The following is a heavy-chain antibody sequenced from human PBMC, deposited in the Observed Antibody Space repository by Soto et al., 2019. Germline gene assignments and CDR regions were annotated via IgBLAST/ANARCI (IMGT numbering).Heavy chain of an antibody. CDR1: ADTFTSYY. Sequence: ASVKVSCKAPADTFTSYYMHWVRQAPGQRLEWMGWINAGNGNTKYSQKFQGRVTITRDTSASTAYMELSSLRSEDTAVYYCARAAGNYYYYYYGMDVWGQGTTVTVSS. D-gene: IGHD6-13*01. CDR3: ARAAGNYYYYYYGMDV. J-gene: IGHJ6*02. CDR2: INAGNGNT. V-gene: IGHV1-3*01.